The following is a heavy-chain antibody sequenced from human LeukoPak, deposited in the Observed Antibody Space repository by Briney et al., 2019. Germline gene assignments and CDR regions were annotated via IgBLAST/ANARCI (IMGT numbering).Heavy chain of an antibody. V-gene: IGHV3-23*01. CDR3: AKDLGDSSPLGTDY. J-gene: IGHJ4*02. D-gene: IGHD3-22*01. Sequence: GGSLRLSCAASGITFSSYAMSWVRQAPGKGLEWVSVISGSGGSTYYADSVRGRFTLSRDNSKRMLYLQMNSLRAEDTAVYYCAKDLGDSSPLGTDYWGQGTLVTVSS. CDR2: ISGSGGST. CDR1: GITFSSYA.